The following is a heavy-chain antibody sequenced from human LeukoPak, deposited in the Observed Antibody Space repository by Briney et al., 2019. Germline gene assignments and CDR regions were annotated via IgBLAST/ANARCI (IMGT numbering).Heavy chain of an antibody. D-gene: IGHD1-1*01. CDR2: IIPIFNIV. J-gene: IGHJ5*02. CDR1: GGNFSSYA. V-gene: IGHV1-69*10. Sequence: SVKVSCKASGGNFSSYAINWVRQAPGQGLEWMGGIIPIFNIVNYAQKFKGRVTIMVDKPTNIVYLEVNSLRSEDTAVYYCARVQVRRVFNYFDPWGQGTLVTVSS. CDR3: ARVQVRRVFNYFDP.